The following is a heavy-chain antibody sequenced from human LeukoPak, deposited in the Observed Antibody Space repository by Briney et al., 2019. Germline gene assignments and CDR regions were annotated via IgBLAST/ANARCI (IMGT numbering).Heavy chain of an antibody. CDR2: ISGSGGST. CDR1: GFTFSSYA. D-gene: IGHD4-11*01. J-gene: IGHJ6*03. CDR3: ARDKRGFTTVTIYYYYMDV. Sequence: PGGSLRLSCAASGFTFSSYAMSWVRQAPGKGLEWVSAISGSGGSTYYADSVKGRFTISRDNAKNSLYLQMNSLRAEDTAVYYCARDKRGFTTVTIYYYYMDVWGKGTTVTVSS. V-gene: IGHV3-23*01.